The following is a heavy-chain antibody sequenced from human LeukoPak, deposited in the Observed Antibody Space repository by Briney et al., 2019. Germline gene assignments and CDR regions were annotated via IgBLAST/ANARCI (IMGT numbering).Heavy chain of an antibody. CDR1: RFAFHNYA. CDR3: GKDPNGNFIGAFDF. CDR2: ISVDGGDI. Sequence: GGSLRLSCAASRFAFHNYAMTWIRQAPERGLEWVSSISVDGGDIKYTDSAKGRFTISRDNSKGTLYLQMDSLRVEDTAVYYCGKDPNGNFIGAFDFWGQGTMVTVSS. D-gene: IGHD4-23*01. J-gene: IGHJ3*01. V-gene: IGHV3-23*01.